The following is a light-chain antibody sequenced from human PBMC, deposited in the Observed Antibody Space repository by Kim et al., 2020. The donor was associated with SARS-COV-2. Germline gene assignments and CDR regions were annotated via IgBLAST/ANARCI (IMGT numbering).Light chain of an antibody. Sequence: LTQPASVSESPGQSITISCTGTSSDVGGKAPKLMIYDVSKWPSGVSNRFSGSKSGNTASLTISGLQAEDEGVYYCSSYTSSTSLVFGGGTQLTVL. CDR3: SSYTSSTSLV. J-gene: IGLJ3*02. CDR2: DVS. CDR1: SSDVG. V-gene: IGLV2-14*03.